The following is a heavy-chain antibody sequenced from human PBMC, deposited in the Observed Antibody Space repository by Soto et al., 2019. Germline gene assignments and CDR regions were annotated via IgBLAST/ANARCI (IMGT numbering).Heavy chain of an antibody. Sequence: GGSLRLSCAASGFTFSSYSMNWVRQAPGKGLEWVSSISSSSYIYYADSVKGRFTISRDNAKNSLYLQMNSLRAEDTAVYYCARLLTNQNWFDPWGQGTLVTVSS. CDR1: GFTFSSYS. CDR3: ARLLTNQNWFDP. J-gene: IGHJ5*02. V-gene: IGHV3-21*01. D-gene: IGHD2-15*01. CDR2: ISSSSYI.